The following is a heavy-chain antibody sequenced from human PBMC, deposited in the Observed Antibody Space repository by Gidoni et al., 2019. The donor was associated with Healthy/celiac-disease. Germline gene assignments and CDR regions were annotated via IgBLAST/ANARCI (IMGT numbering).Heavy chain of an antibody. V-gene: IGHV4-39*01. CDR3: ARLSYSGDPTVGLDDY. J-gene: IGHJ4*02. Sequence: QLQLQESGPGLVKPSETLSLTCTVSGGSISSSSYYWGWIRQPPGKGLEWIGSIYYSGSTYYNPSLKSRVTISVDTSKNQFSLKLSSVTAADTAVYYCARLSYSGDPTVGLDDYWGQGTLVTVSS. CDR2: IYYSGST. CDR1: GGSISSSSYY. D-gene: IGHD4-17*01.